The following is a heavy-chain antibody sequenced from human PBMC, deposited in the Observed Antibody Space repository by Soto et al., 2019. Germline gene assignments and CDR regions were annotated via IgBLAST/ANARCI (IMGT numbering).Heavy chain of an antibody. Sequence: QVQLVESGGGVVQPGRSLRLSCAASGFTFSSYAMHWVRQAPGKGLEWVAVISYDGSNKYYADSVKGRFTISRDNSKNTXYXXMNSLRAEDTAVYYCARGPESRFVVVTATYNWFDPWGQGTLVTVSS. J-gene: IGHJ5*02. CDR3: ARGPESRFVVVTATYNWFDP. CDR2: ISYDGSNK. V-gene: IGHV3-30-3*01. D-gene: IGHD2-21*02. CDR1: GFTFSSYA.